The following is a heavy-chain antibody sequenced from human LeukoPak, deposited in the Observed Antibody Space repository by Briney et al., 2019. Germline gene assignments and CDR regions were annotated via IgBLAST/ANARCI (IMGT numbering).Heavy chain of an antibody. CDR3: APRSFGGVIHFDY. D-gene: IGHD3-16*01. CDR2: FDPEDGET. V-gene: IGHV1-24*01. CDR1: GYTLTELS. J-gene: IGHJ4*02. Sequence: EASVKVSCKVSGYTLTELSMHWVRQAPGKGLEWMGGFDPEDGETIYAQKFQGRVTMTEDTSTDTAYMELSSLRSKDTAVYYCAPRSFGGVIHFDYWGQETLVTVSS.